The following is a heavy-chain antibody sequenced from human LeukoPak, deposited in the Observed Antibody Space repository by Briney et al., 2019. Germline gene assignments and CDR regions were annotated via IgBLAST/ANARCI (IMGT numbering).Heavy chain of an antibody. CDR1: GFTFDDYA. V-gene: IGHV3-9*01. CDR3: AKDNHYYDSSGPIDY. D-gene: IGHD3-22*01. J-gene: IGHJ4*02. Sequence: AGGSLRLSCAASGFTFDDYAMHWVRPAPGKGLEWVSGISWSSGSIGYADSVKGRFTISRDNAKNSLYLQMNSLRAEDTALYYCAKDNHYYDSSGPIDYWGQGTLVTVSS. CDR2: ISWSSGSI.